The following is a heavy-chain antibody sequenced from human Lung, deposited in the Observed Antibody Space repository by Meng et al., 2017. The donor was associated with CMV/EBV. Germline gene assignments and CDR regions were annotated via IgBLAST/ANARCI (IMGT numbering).Heavy chain of an antibody. V-gene: IGHV3-7*01. J-gene: IGHJ4*02. Sequence: GGSLRLSCAASGFTFSSHWMCWVRQAPGKGLEWVANIKADGSEKYYVDSVKGRFTVSRDNAKNSLYLKMNSLRAEDTAVYYCACNSGDCWGQGTLVTVSS. CDR1: GFTFSSHW. D-gene: IGHD3-10*01. CDR2: IKADGSEK. CDR3: ACNSGDC.